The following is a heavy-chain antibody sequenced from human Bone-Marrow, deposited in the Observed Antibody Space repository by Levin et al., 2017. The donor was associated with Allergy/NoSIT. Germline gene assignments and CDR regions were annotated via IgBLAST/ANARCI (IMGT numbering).Heavy chain of an antibody. V-gene: IGHV2-5*02. Sequence: SGPTLVKPTQTLTLTCSFSGFSLRTGGEFVAWIRQPPGKALEWLGYISWDDDRRYSPSLESRLSFTKDTSKNQVVLTMTNKDPVDTATYYCAHREPGLVAGDKYCQYYDMDVWGQGTTVTVSS. D-gene: IGHD5-12*01. J-gene: IGHJ6*02. CDR2: ISWDDDR. CDR1: GFSLRTGGEF. CDR3: AHREPGLVAGDKYCQYYDMDV.